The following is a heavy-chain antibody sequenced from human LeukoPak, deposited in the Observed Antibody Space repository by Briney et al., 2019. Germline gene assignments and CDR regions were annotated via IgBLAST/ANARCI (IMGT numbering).Heavy chain of an antibody. J-gene: IGHJ3*02. Sequence: GGSLRLSCAASGFTFDDYAMHWVRQAPGKGLEWVSGISWNSGSIGHADSVKGRFTISRDNAKNSLYLQMNSLRAEDMALYYCAKDIPYSSGWSGALDIWGQGTMVTVSS. CDR2: ISWNSGSI. D-gene: IGHD6-19*01. V-gene: IGHV3-9*03. CDR3: AKDIPYSSGWSGALDI. CDR1: GFTFDDYA.